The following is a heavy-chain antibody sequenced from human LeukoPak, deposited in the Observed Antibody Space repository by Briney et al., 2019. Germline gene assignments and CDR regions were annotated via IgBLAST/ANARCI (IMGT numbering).Heavy chain of an antibody. CDR3: ARDLGMVGSSWDFDY. D-gene: IGHD6-13*01. Sequence: PGGSLRLSCAASGFTFSSYSMNWVRQAPGKGPEWVSSISSSSSYIYYADSVKGRFTISRDNAKNSLYLQMNSLRAEDTAVYYCARDLGMVGSSWDFDYWGQGTLVTVSS. CDR2: ISSSSSYI. V-gene: IGHV3-21*01. CDR1: GFTFSSYS. J-gene: IGHJ4*02.